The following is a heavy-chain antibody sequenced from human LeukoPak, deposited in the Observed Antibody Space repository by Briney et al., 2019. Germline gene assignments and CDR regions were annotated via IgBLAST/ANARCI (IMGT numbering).Heavy chain of an antibody. CDR1: GGSISSYY. CDR2: IYYSGST. Sequence: SETLSLTCTVSGGSISSYYWSWIRQPPGKGLERIGYIYYSGSTNYNPSLKSRVTISVDTSKNQFSLKLSSVTAADTAVYYCARLKIVVVPAAISAFDIWGQGTMVTVSS. J-gene: IGHJ3*02. V-gene: IGHV4-59*08. CDR3: ARLKIVVVPAAISAFDI. D-gene: IGHD2-2*02.